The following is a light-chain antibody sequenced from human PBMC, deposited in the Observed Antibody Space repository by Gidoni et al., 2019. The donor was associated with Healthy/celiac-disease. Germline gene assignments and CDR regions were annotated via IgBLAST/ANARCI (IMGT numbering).Light chain of an antibody. CDR1: QSVLYSSNNKNY. V-gene: IGKV4-1*01. J-gene: IGKJ1*01. CDR3: QQYYSTPEA. CDR2: WAS. Sequence: DIVMTQSPDSLAVSLGERATIHCKSSQSVLYSSNNKNYLAWYQQKPGQHPKLLIYWASTRESGVPDRFSGSGSGTDFTLTISSLQAEDVAVYYCQQYYSTPEAFGQGTKVEIK.